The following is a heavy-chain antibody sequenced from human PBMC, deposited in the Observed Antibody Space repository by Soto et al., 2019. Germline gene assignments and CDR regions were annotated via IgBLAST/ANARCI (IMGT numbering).Heavy chain of an antibody. V-gene: IGHV1-58*01. CDR2: IVVGSGNT. CDR1: GFTFTSSA. J-gene: IGHJ6*02. CDR3: AAGPLLPYYYYGMDV. Sequence: ASVKVSCKASGFTFTSSAVQWLRQARGQRLGWIGWIVVGSGNTNYAQKFQERVTITRDMSTSTAYMELSSLRSEDTAVYYCAAGPLLPYYYYGMDVWGQGTTVTVSS.